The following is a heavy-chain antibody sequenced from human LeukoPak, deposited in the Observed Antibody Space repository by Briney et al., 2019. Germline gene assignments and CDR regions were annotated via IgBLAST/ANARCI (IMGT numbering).Heavy chain of an antibody. J-gene: IGHJ4*02. CDR1: GFPFSNYW. V-gene: IGHV3-74*01. D-gene: IGHD6-13*01. CDR3: ARGYYSSSRFDS. Sequence: PGGALRLSCAASGFPFSNYWMHWVRQAPAKGLVWVSRVNSDGSTTNHADSVKGRFTISRDNAENTLYMRMNSLRPEDTAVYYCARGYYSSSRFDSWGQGTLVTVSS. CDR2: VNSDGSTT.